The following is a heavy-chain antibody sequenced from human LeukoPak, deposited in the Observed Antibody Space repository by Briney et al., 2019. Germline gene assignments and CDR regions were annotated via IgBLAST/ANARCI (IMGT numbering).Heavy chain of an antibody. CDR3: RLWSGESPGGH. V-gene: IGHV3-15*01. CDR2: IKSKTDGGTT. Sequence: GGSLRLSCAASGLTFSKAWMSWVRQAPGQGLEWVGRIKSKTDGGTTDYAAPVRGRFTISRDDSKNTMHLQMNSLKSEDTAVYYCRLWSGESPGGHWGQGTLVTVSS. CDR1: GLTFSKAW. J-gene: IGHJ4*02. D-gene: IGHD3-10*01.